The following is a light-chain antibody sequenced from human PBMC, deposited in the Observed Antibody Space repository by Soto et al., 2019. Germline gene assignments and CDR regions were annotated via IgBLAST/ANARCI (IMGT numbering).Light chain of an antibody. J-gene: IGKJ1*01. CDR2: DAS. V-gene: IGKV1-5*01. Sequence: DIQMTQSPATLSASLGDRVIITCRASQSISSWLAWYQQKPGKAPKLLIYDASNLQRGVPSRFSGSGSGTEFTLTISALQPDDFATYYCQQSQTYSWTFGQGTKVDIK. CDR1: QSISSW. CDR3: QQSQTYSWT.